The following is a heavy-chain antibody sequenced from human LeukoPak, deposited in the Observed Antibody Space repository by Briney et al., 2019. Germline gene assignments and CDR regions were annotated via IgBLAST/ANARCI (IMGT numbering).Heavy chain of an antibody. CDR3: AKDDAWLRFGE. D-gene: IGHD3-10*01. Sequence: GGSLRLSCIASGFTFGSHAMNWVRQAPGKGLEWVSGISPSGDIRYYADSVKGRFTISRDNSKNTLYLEVISLTAEDTAVYYCAKDDAWLRFGEWSQGTLVTVSS. J-gene: IGHJ4*02. V-gene: IGHV3-23*01. CDR2: ISPSGDIR. CDR1: GFTFGSHA.